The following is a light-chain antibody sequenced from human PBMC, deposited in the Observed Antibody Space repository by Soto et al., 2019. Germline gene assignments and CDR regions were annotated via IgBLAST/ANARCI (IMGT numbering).Light chain of an antibody. CDR3: AAWDDNLHGVV. Sequence: QPVLTQPPSTSGTPGQGVTISCSGSSSNIGSNYVYWYQQLPGTAPKVLIYRNDQRPSGVPDRFSGSKSGTSASLAISGLRSDDETDYYCAAWDDNLHGVVFGGGTKVTVL. V-gene: IGLV1-47*01. CDR2: RND. CDR1: SSNIGSNY. J-gene: IGLJ2*01.